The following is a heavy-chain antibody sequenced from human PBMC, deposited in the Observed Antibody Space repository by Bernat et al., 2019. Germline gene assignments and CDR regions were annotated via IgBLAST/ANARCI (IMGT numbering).Heavy chain of an antibody. CDR3: ARGGLAVTTREPLPANYYYYYMDV. CDR2: IIPIFGTA. D-gene: IGHD4-11*01. J-gene: IGHJ6*03. CDR1: GGTFSSYA. Sequence: QVQLVQSGAEVKKPGSSVKVSCKASGGTFSSYAISWVRQAPGQGLEWMGGIIPIFGTANYAQKFQGRVTITADESTSTAYMELSSLRSEDTAVYYCARGGLAVTTREPLPANYYYYYMDVWGKGTTVTVSS. V-gene: IGHV1-69*01.